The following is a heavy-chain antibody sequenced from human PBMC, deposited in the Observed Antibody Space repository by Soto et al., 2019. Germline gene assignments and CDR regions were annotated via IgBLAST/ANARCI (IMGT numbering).Heavy chain of an antibody. CDR2: ISPKTGGATT. V-gene: IGHV3-15*01. CDR3: TTGDYYCGSGSQLG. J-gene: IGHJ4*02. CDR1: GFTFRDTW. D-gene: IGHD3-10*01. Sequence: VLLVESGGGLVQPGGSLRLSCAASGFTFRDTWMAWVRQGPGKGLEWVGRISPKTGGATTDYAATVKDRFTISRDDPENTVYLKMQSLIIEDTAVYSCTTGDYYCGSGSQLGWGQGTLVTVSS.